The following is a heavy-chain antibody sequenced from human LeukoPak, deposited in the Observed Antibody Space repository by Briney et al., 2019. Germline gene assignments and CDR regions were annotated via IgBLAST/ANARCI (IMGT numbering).Heavy chain of an antibody. CDR1: GFTFSSYA. J-gene: IGHJ4*02. Sequence: GGSLRLSRAASGFTFSSYAMSWVRQTQGKGLEWVSTVTNSGGSTDYADSVKGRFTISRDNSKDTLYLQMNSLRVEDTAIYYCAKASAAARPYYFDYWGQGTLVTVSS. CDR3: AKASAAARPYYFDY. V-gene: IGHV3-23*01. D-gene: IGHD6-6*01. CDR2: VTNSGGST.